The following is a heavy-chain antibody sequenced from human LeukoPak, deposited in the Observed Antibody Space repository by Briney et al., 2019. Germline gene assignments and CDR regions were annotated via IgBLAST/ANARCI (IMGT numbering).Heavy chain of an antibody. CDR3: ARQGTQYSYGYNWFDP. Sequence: SETLSLTRTVSGGSISSYYWSWIRQPPGKGLQWIGYIYTSGSTNYNPSLKSRVTISVDTSKNQFSLKLSSVTAADTAVYYCARQGTQYSYGYNWFDPWGQGTLVTVSS. V-gene: IGHV4-4*09. CDR1: GGSISSYY. CDR2: IYTSGST. D-gene: IGHD5-18*01. J-gene: IGHJ5*02.